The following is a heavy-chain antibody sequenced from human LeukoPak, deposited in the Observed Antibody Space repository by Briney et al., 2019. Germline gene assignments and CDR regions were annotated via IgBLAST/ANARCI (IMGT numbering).Heavy chain of an antibody. D-gene: IGHD3-10*02. Sequence: GGSLRLSCAASGFTFSSYGMHWVRQAPGKGLDWVAFIRFDGNNKYYADSVEGRFTISRDNAKSSLYLQMNSLRAEDTAVYYCAELGITMIGGVWGKGTTVTISS. CDR3: AELGITMIGGV. CDR1: GFTFSSYG. V-gene: IGHV3-30*02. CDR2: IRFDGNNK. J-gene: IGHJ6*04.